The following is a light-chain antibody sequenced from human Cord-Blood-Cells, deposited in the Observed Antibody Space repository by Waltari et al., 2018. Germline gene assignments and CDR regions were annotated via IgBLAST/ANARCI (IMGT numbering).Light chain of an antibody. CDR2: AAS. CDR3: QQSYSTPYT. V-gene: IGKV1-39*01. CDR1: QSISSY. Sequence: DIQMTQSPSSLSASVVARVTITCRASQSISSYLNWYQQKPGKAPKLLIYAASSLQSGVPSRFSGSGSGTDFTLTISSLQTEDFATYYCQQSYSTPYTFGQGTKLEIK. J-gene: IGKJ2*01.